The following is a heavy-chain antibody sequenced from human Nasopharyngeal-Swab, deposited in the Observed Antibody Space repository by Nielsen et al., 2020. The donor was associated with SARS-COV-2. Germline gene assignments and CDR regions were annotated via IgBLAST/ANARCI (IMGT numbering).Heavy chain of an antibody. J-gene: IGHJ4*02. CDR1: GGSISGYY. CDR3: ARGFDY. V-gene: IGHV4-59*13. Sequence: SETLSLTCTVSGGSISGYYWSWIRQPPGKGLECIGYIYYSGSTNYNPSLKSRVTISLDTSKNQFSLKLSSVTAADTAVYYCARGFDYWGQGTQVTVSS. CDR2: IYYSGST.